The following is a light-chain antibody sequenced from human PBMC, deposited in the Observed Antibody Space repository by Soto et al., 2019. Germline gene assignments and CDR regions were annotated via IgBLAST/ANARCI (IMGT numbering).Light chain of an antibody. V-gene: IGKV3-15*01. J-gene: IGKJ1*01. CDR1: QSVSNN. Sequence: EIVMTQSPATLSVSPGERATLSCRASQSVSNNLAWYQQKPGQAPRLLIYGASTRATGIPARFSGSGSGTEFTLSISSLQSEDFAVYYCQQYNNWPPGRTFGQGTKVDI. CDR3: QQYNNWPPGRT. CDR2: GAS.